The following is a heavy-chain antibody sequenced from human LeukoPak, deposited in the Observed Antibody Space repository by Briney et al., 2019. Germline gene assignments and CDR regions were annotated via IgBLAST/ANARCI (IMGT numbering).Heavy chain of an antibody. D-gene: IGHD1-26*01. CDR1: GFTVSSYA. Sequence: PGGSLRLSCAAFGFTVSSYAMHWVRQPIGKGLEWVSALGIAGDTFYPGSVKGRFTISRENARNSLYLQMNSLRAEDTAMYYCARQMQSHGNFDSWGQGTLVTVSS. J-gene: IGHJ4*02. CDR2: LGIAGDT. V-gene: IGHV3-13*01. CDR3: ARQMQSHGNFDS.